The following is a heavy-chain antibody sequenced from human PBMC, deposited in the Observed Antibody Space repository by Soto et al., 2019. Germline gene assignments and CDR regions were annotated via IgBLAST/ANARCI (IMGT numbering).Heavy chain of an antibody. CDR1: GFSLSTSGVG. D-gene: IGHD5-12*01. CDR3: ALNTPIVATIVDAFDI. CDR2: IYWDDDK. V-gene: IGHV2-5*02. J-gene: IGHJ3*02. Sequence: ESGPTLVNPTQTLTLTCTFSGFSLSTSGVGVGWIRQPPGKALEWLALIYWDDDKRYSPSLKSRLTITKDTSKNQVVLTMTNMDPVDTATYYCALNTPIVATIVDAFDIWGQGTMVTVSS.